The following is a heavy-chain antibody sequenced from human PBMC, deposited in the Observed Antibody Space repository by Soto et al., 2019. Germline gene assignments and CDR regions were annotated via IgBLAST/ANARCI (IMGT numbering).Heavy chain of an antibody. J-gene: IGHJ2*01. Sequence: QVQLVQSGDEVKKPGASVKVSCKASGYTFTNYGISWVRQAPGQGLEWMGWISPYNGNTKYPQKLHGRVTMSTDTSTRTSYMELRSLRSDDTAGYFCPRDGDRCTSTRCSPWPDTHVDLWGRGTLVTVSS. CDR3: PRDGDRCTSTRCSPWPDTHVDL. D-gene: IGHD2-2*01. V-gene: IGHV1-18*01. CDR2: ISPYNGNT. CDR1: GYTFTNYG.